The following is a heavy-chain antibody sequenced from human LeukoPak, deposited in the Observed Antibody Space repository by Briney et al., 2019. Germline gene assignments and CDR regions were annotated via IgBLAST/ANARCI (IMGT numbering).Heavy chain of an antibody. CDR1: GFTFSSYS. J-gene: IGHJ6*02. CDR2: ISSSSSYI. Sequence: GGSLRLSCAASGFTFSSYSMNWVRQAPGKGLEWVSSISSSSSYIYYADSVKGRFTISRDNAKNSLYLQMNSLRAEDTAVYYCARGGYYYDSSGYYYAYYYYYGMDVWGQGTTVTVS. V-gene: IGHV3-21*01. D-gene: IGHD3-22*01. CDR3: ARGGYYYDSSGYYYAYYYYYGMDV.